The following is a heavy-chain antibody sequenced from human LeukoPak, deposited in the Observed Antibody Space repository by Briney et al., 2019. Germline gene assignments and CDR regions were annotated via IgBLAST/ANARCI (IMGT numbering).Heavy chain of an antibody. V-gene: IGHV4-39*01. CDR1: GGSISSSSYY. CDR3: ARHWAFGSSSVYYFDY. Sequence: SETLSLTCTVSGGSISSSSYYWGWIRQPPGKGLEWIGSIYYSGSIYYNPSLKSRVSISVDTSKNQFSLKLSSVTAADTAVYYCARHWAFGSSSVYYFDYWGQGTLVTVSS. CDR2: IYYSGSI. J-gene: IGHJ4*02. D-gene: IGHD1-26*01.